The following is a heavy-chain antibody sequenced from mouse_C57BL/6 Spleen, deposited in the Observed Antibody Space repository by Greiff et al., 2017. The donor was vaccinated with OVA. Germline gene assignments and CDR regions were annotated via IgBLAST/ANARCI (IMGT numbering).Heavy chain of an antibody. CDR2: INSDGGST. D-gene: IGHD2-1*01. Sequence: EVKLMESGGGLVQPGESLKLSCESNEYEFPSHDMSWVRKTPEKRLELVAAINSDGGSTYYPDTMERRFIISRDNTKKTLYLQMSSLRSEDTALYYCARRYYGNHWYFDVWGTGTTVTVSS. CDR1: EYEFPSHD. V-gene: IGHV5-2*01. CDR3: ARRYYGNHWYFDV. J-gene: IGHJ1*03.